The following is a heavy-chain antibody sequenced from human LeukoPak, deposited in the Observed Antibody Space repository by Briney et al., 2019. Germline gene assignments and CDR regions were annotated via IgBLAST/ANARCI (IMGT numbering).Heavy chain of an antibody. J-gene: IGHJ3*02. D-gene: IGHD3-9*01. V-gene: IGHV4-59*01. Sequence: PPETLSLTCTVSGGYISNYYWSWIRQPPGKGLEWIGYIYYSGSTNYNPSLKSRVTISVDTSKNQFSLKLNSVTAADTAVYYCAREGPPNYDTIWGQGTMVTVSS. CDR2: IYYSGST. CDR3: AREGPPNYDTI. CDR1: GGYISNYY.